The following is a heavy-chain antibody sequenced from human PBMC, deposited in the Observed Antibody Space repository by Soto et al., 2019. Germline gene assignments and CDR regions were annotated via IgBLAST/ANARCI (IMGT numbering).Heavy chain of an antibody. D-gene: IGHD2-2*01. CDR1: GFTFSSSA. Sequence: GGSLRLSCAASGFTFSSSAMTWVRQAPGKGLECVSAISGSGGSTFYADSVKGRFTISRDNSKNMLYLQINSLRAEDTAVYFCAKAFCSSSSCSRGHFDSWGQGTLVTVSS. J-gene: IGHJ4*02. V-gene: IGHV3-23*01. CDR3: AKAFCSSSSCSRGHFDS. CDR2: ISGSGGST.